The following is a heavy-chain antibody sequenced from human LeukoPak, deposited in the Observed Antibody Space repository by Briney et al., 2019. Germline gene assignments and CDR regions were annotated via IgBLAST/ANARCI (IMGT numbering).Heavy chain of an antibody. CDR1: GFTSSNYA. V-gene: IGHV3-23*01. J-gene: IGHJ4*02. Sequence: GGSLRLSCAASGFTSSNYAMSWVRQAPGKGLEWVSAISSSGRTTYYADSVKGRFTISRDNAKNTLYLQSNSLRAEDTAVYYCAKYDVKTLSDWGQGTLVTVSS. CDR2: ISSSGRTT. D-gene: IGHD1-1*01. CDR3: AKYDVKTLSD.